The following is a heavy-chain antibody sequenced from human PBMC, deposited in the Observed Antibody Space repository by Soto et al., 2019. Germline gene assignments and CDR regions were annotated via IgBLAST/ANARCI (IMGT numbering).Heavy chain of an antibody. CDR2: INPNSGGT. V-gene: IGHV1-2*04. D-gene: IGHD3-10*01. J-gene: IGHJ6*03. CDR3: ARSTMVRGVTPFYYYYYMDV. CDR1: GYTFTGYY. Sequence: SVKVSCKASGYTFTGYYMHWVRQAPGQGLEWMGWINPNSGGTNYAQKFQGWVTMTRDTSISTAYMELSRLRSDDTAVYYCARSTMVRGVTPFYYYYYMDVWGKGTTVTVSS.